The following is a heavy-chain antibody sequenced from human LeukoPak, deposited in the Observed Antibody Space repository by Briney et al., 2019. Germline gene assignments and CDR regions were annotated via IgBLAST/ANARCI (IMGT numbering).Heavy chain of an antibody. Sequence: GGSLRLSCAASGFTFSSHGMNWVRQAPGKGLEWVSAISGSGGSTYYADSVKGRFTISRDNSKNTLYLQMNSLRAEDTAVYYCARVGYSSSWSPSDYWGQGALVTVSS. CDR1: GFTFSSHG. V-gene: IGHV3-23*01. CDR3: ARVGYSSSWSPSDY. CDR2: ISGSGGST. J-gene: IGHJ4*02. D-gene: IGHD6-13*01.